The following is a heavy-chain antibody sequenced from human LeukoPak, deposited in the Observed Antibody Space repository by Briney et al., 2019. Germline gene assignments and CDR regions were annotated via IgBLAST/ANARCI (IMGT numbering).Heavy chain of an antibody. CDR3: ASYSSTYSKAFDY. J-gene: IGHJ4*02. Sequence: PSATLSLTCTVSGDSISSGDYYWGWIRQHPGKGLEWIGYIYCSDTTYYHPSPKSRVTISVDTSKIQFSLRLSSVTAADTAVYYCASYSSTYSKAFDYWGQGSLVTVSS. CDR1: GDSISSGDYY. V-gene: IGHV4-31*03. D-gene: IGHD3-22*01. CDR2: IYCSDTT.